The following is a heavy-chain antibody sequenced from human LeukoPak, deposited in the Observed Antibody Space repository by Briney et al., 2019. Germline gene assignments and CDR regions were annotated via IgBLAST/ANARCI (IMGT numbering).Heavy chain of an antibody. J-gene: IGHJ5*02. CDR3: AKDAAVISHYFDP. D-gene: IGHD4-11*01. CDR2: ISDNGGRT. V-gene: IGHV3-23*01. Sequence: GGSLRLSCAASGFTFSTYTMAWVRQAPGGGLEWVSGISDNGGRTYYADSVKGRFAISRDDSKSTLYLQMNSLRGEDTAVYYCAKDAAVISHYFDPWGQGTLVTVSS. CDR1: GFTFSTYT.